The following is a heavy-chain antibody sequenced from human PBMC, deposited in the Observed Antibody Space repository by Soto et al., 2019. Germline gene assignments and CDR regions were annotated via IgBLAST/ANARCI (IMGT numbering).Heavy chain of an antibody. V-gene: IGHV3-23*01. D-gene: IGHD3-3*01. CDR3: AKKVTIYAVDPADY. CDR1: GFTFSDFG. CDR2: ISASGDAT. Sequence: PVGSLRLSCAASGFTFSDFGMSWVRQAPGKGLEWVSVISASGDATYYAASVKGRFTLSRDNSKNTLYLQMNSLTVEDTAVYYCAKKVTIYAVDPADYWGQGTLVTVSS. J-gene: IGHJ4*02.